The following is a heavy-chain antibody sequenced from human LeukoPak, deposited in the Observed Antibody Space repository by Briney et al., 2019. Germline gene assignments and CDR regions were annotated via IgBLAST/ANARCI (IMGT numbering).Heavy chain of an antibody. Sequence: GESLKISCKGSGYSFSSYWIGWVRQMPGKGLEWMGIIYPGDSDTIYSPSFQGQVTISADKSISTAYPQWNSLKTSDTAMYYCARVVADHFDYWGQGTLVTVSS. CDR1: GYSFSSYW. D-gene: IGHD5-12*01. V-gene: IGHV5-51*01. CDR2: IYPGDSDT. J-gene: IGHJ4*02. CDR3: ARVVADHFDY.